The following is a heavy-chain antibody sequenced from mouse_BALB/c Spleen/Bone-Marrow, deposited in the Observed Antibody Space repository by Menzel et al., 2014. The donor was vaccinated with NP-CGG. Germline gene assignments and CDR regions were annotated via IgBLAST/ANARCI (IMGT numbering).Heavy chain of an antibody. CDR2: IDPGNGDT. J-gene: IGHJ2*01. Sequence: EVKLMESGAELVRSGASVKLSCTASGFNIKDYYMHWVKQRPEQGLEWIGWIDPGNGDTEYAPKFQGKATMTADTSSNTAYLQLSSPTSEDTAVYYCNAEHGNYHYFDYWGQGTTLTVSS. CDR1: GFNIKDYY. D-gene: IGHD6-1*01. V-gene: IGHV14-4*02. CDR3: NAEHGNYHYFDY.